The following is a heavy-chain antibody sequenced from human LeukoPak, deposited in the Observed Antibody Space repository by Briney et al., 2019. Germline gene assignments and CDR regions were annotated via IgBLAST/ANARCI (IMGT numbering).Heavy chain of an antibody. Sequence: GGSLRLSCAASGFTFSIYGMNWVRQAPGKGLEWVSSISSSSTYIYYADSVKGRFTVSRDDAKNSLYLQMNSLRAEDTAVYFCASQYTSSRIFDDWGQGTLVTVSS. CDR2: ISSSSTYI. CDR1: GFTFSIYG. V-gene: IGHV3-21*01. J-gene: IGHJ4*02. CDR3: ASQYTSSRIFDD. D-gene: IGHD6-13*01.